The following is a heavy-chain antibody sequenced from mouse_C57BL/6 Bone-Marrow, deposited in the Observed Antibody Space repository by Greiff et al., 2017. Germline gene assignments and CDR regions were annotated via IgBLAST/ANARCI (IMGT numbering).Heavy chain of an antibody. V-gene: IGHV15-2*01. Sequence: QVHVKQSGSELRSPGSSVKLSCKDFDSEVFPIAYMSWVRQKPGHGFEWIGGILPSIGRTIYGEKFEDKATLDADTLSNTAYLELNSLTSEDSAIYYCARRGYYYGSSYWYFDVWGTGTTVTVSS. D-gene: IGHD1-1*01. CDR2: ILPSIGRT. J-gene: IGHJ1*03. CDR3: ARRGYYYGSSYWYFDV. CDR1: DSEVFPIAY.